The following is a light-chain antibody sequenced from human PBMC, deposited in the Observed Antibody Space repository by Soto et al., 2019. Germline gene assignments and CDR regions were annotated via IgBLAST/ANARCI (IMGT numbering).Light chain of an antibody. Sequence: EIVLTQSPATLSLSPGERATLSCRASQSVNSYLAWYQQKAGQAPRLLIYDTSSRATGIPARFSGSGSRTDFTLTISSLEPEDFSVYYCQQRSNWLTFGGGTQVEIK. CDR1: QSVNSY. CDR3: QQRSNWLT. V-gene: IGKV3-11*01. J-gene: IGKJ4*01. CDR2: DTS.